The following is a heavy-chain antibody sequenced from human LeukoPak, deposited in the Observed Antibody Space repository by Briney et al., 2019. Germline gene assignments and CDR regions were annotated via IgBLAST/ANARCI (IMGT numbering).Heavy chain of an antibody. J-gene: IGHJ5*02. Sequence: GGSLRLSCAASGFTFSSYWMHWVRQAPGKGLVWVSRINSDGSSTSYADSVKGRFTISRDNAKNSLYLQMNSLRAEDTALYYCAKSKDGDGSGSYYNIVWFDPWGQGTLVTVSS. D-gene: IGHD3-10*01. CDR2: INSDGSST. CDR1: GFTFSSYW. V-gene: IGHV3-74*01. CDR3: AKSKDGDGSGSYYNIVWFDP.